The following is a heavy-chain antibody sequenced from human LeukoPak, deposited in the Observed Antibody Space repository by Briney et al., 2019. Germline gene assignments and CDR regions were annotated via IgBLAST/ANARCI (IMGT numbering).Heavy chain of an antibody. V-gene: IGHV4-34*01. CDR3: GRAPTGHSSYDWLRPIDF. CDR1: GGSFSGYY. Sequence: SETLSLTCAVYGGSFSGYYWSWIRQPPGKGLEWIGEINHSGSTNYNPSLKSRVTISVDTSKNQFSLKLSSVTPDDTAVYYCGRAPTGHSSYDWLRPIDFWGQGTLVTVSS. CDR2: INHSGST. J-gene: IGHJ4*02. D-gene: IGHD5-12*01.